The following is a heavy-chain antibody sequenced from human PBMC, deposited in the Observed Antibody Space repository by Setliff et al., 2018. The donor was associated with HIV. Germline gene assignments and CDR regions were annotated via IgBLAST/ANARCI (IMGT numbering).Heavy chain of an antibody. V-gene: IGHV4-34*01. CDR2: INHSGST. CDR3: ARGSCRGSGYFVRYFDS. D-gene: IGHD3-3*01. Sequence: SETLSLTCAVYSGSFSGYYWSWIRQPPGKGLEWIGEINHSGSTNYNPSLKSRVTISVDTSKNQFSLKLTSVTAADTAVYYCARGSCRGSGYFVRYFDSWAQGMLVTVSS. J-gene: IGHJ4*02. CDR1: SGSFSGYY.